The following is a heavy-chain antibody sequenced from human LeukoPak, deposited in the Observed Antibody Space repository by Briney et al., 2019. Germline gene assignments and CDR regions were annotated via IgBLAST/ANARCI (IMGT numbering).Heavy chain of an antibody. J-gene: IGHJ4*02. CDR3: AKGVRDIVVLIDTYMY. CDR2: ISGGGGRT. D-gene: IGHD2-21*01. CDR1: GFMFNKYG. Sequence: SGGSLRLSCVASGFMFNKYGMSWVRQAPGKGLEWVSVISGGGGRTYYGDSVKGRFTISRDNSKNTVYLQMNSLRAEDTAVYYCAKGVRDIVVLIDTYMYWGQGTLVTVSS. V-gene: IGHV3-23*01.